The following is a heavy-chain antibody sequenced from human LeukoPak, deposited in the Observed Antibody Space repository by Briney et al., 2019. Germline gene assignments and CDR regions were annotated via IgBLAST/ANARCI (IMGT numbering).Heavy chain of an antibody. D-gene: IGHD3-3*01. J-gene: IGHJ6*02. Sequence: SETLSLTCTVSGGSISSYYWSWIRQPPGKGLEWIGYIYYSGSTNYNPSLKSRVTISVDTSKNQSSLKLSSVTAADTAVYYCARSRFWSGYYPGYYYYYGMDVWGQGTTVTVSS. CDR3: ARSRFWSGYYPGYYYYYGMDV. CDR2: IYYSGST. V-gene: IGHV4-59*08. CDR1: GGSISSYY.